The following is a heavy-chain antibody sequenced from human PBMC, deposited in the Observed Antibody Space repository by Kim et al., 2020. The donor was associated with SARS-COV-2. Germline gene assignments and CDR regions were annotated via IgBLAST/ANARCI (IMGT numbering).Heavy chain of an antibody. CDR1: GGSFSGYY. CDR3: ARGILGSSWSYYYYYGMDV. J-gene: IGHJ6*02. Sequence: SETLSLTCAVYGGSFSGYYWRWIRQPPGKGLEWIGEINHSGSTNYNPSLKSRVTISVDTSKNQFSLKLSSVTAADTAVYYCARGILGSSWSYYYYYGMDVWGQGTTVTVSS. V-gene: IGHV4-34*01. CDR2: INHSGST. D-gene: IGHD6-13*01.